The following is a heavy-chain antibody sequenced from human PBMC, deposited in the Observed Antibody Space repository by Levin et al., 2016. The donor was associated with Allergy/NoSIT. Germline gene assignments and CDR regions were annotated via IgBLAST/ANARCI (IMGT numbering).Heavy chain of an antibody. CDR3: ARVDYGDYFFTFDY. CDR1: GYTFTSYG. Sequence: SVKVSCKASGYTFTSYGITWVRLAPGQGLEWMGGIIPFLGMEHYAQKFQGRVTVTVDDSTTTAYMELRSLRSDDTAVYYCARVDYGDYFFTFDYWGQGTLVTVSS. J-gene: IGHJ4*02. CDR2: IIPFLGME. D-gene: IGHD4-17*01. V-gene: IGHV1-69*10.